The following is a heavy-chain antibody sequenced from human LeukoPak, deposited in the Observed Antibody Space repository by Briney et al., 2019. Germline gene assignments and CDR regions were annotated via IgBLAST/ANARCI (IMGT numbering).Heavy chain of an antibody. CDR1: GFTFSSYE. D-gene: IGHD3-22*01. V-gene: IGHV3-48*03. CDR2: ISSSGSTI. CDR3: AKGGYYYDSSGYLDY. J-gene: IGHJ4*02. Sequence: GGSLRLSCAASGFTFSSYEMNWVRQAPGKGLEWVSYISSSGSTIYYADSVKGRFTISRDNAKNSLYLQMNSLRAEDTAVYYCAKGGYYYDSSGYLDYWGQGTLVTVSS.